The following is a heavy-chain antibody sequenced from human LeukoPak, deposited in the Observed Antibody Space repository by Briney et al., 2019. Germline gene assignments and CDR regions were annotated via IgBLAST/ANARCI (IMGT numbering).Heavy chain of an antibody. CDR2: ISSTSSLI. CDR3: ARYNSGWNDY. Sequence: GGSLRLSCAASGFTFSSFNMNWVRQAPGKGLEWVSSISSTSSLIWYADSLKGRFTISRDNAKNSLYLQMDSLRAEDTAVYYCARYNSGWNDYWGQGTLVTVSS. V-gene: IGHV3-21*01. J-gene: IGHJ4*02. CDR1: GFTFSSFN. D-gene: IGHD6-19*01.